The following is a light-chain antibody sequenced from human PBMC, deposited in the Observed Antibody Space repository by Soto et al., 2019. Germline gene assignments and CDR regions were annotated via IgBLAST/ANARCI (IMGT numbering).Light chain of an antibody. CDR3: SSYTSSITFDVV. J-gene: IGLJ2*01. V-gene: IGLV2-14*01. CDR1: TSDVGGYDY. Sequence: QSVLTQPASVSGSPGQSITFSCTGTTSDVGGYDYVSWYQQQPGKAPKLMIYEVSNRPSGVSNRCSGSKFGNTASLTISGLRSEDEADYYCSSYTSSITFDVVFGGGTKLTVL. CDR2: EVS.